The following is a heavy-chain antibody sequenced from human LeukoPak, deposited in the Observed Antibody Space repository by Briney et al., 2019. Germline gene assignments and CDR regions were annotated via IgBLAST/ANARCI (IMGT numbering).Heavy chain of an antibody. CDR1: GGSISTYC. CDR3: AGLGASGNGYLSWFDP. Sequence: PSETLSLTCTVSGGSISTYCWSWIRQPPGKGLEWIGYIYYSGNSNYNPSLKSRVTISVDTSKNQFSLKLSSVTAADTAVYYCAGLGASGNGYLSWFDPWGQGTLVTVSS. CDR2: IYYSGNS. V-gene: IGHV4-59*01. J-gene: IGHJ5*02. D-gene: IGHD3-22*01.